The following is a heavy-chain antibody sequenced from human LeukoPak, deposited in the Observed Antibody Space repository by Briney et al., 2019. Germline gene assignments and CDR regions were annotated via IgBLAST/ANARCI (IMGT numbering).Heavy chain of an antibody. CDR2: INTNTGNP. CDR1: GYTLTRYA. D-gene: IGHD6-25*01. Sequence: ASVKVSCKASGYTLTRYAMNWVRQAPGQGLEWMGWINTNTGNPAYAQGFTGRFVFSLDTFVSTAYLQISSLKAEDTAVYYCARESSGYYYGMDVWGQGTTVTVSS. V-gene: IGHV7-4-1*02. CDR3: ARESSGYYYGMDV. J-gene: IGHJ6*02.